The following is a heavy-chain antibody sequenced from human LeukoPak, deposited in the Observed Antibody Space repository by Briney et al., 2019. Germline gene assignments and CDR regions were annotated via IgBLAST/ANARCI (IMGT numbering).Heavy chain of an antibody. Sequence: GGSLRLSCAASGFTFSSYAMSWVRQAPGKGLEWVLAISGSGGSTYYADSVKGRFTISRDNSKNSLYLQMDSLRADDTAVYYCAKLATRLAARPNFDYWGLGTLVAVSS. V-gene: IGHV3-23*01. CDR1: GFTFSSYA. D-gene: IGHD6-6*01. J-gene: IGHJ4*02. CDR2: ISGSGGST. CDR3: AKLATRLAARPNFDY.